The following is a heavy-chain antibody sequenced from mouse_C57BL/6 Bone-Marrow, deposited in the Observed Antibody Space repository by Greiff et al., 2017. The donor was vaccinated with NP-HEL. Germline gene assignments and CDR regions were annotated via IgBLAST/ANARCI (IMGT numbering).Heavy chain of an antibody. CDR2: INPNNGGT. V-gene: IGHV1-26*01. CDR1: GYTFTDYY. Sequence: EVMLQQSGPELVKPGASVKISCKASGYTFTDYYMNWVKQSHGKSLEWIGDINPNNGGTSYNQKFKGKATLTVDKSSSTAYMELRSLTAEDSAVYYCARWGDYWGQGTTLTVSS. CDR3: ARWGDY. J-gene: IGHJ2*01.